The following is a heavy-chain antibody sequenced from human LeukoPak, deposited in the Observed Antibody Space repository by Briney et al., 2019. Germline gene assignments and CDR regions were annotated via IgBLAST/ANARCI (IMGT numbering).Heavy chain of an antibody. J-gene: IGHJ6*02. CDR1: GFTFNNYA. CDR3: AREGGNHYYYGMDV. V-gene: IGHV3-23*01. D-gene: IGHD4-23*01. Sequence: GGSLRLSCAASGFTFNNYAMSWVRQAPGKGLEWVSAISGSGGTTYYADSVKGRFTISRDNSKNTLYLQMNSLRAEDTAVYYCAREGGNHYYYGMDVWGQGTTVTVSS. CDR2: ISGSGGTT.